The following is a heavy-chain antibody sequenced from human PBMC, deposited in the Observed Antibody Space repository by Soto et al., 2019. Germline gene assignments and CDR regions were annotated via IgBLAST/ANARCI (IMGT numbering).Heavy chain of an antibody. CDR2: IYYSGST. Sequence: LSLTCTVSGGSISSSSYYWGWIRQPPGKGLEWIGSIYYSGSTYYNPSLKSRVTISVDTSKNQFSLKLSSVTAADTAVYYCASEDRPYCGGDCYLGIRYWGQGTLVTVSS. D-gene: IGHD2-21*02. V-gene: IGHV4-39*01. CDR1: GGSISSSSYY. J-gene: IGHJ4*02. CDR3: ASEDRPYCGGDCYLGIRY.